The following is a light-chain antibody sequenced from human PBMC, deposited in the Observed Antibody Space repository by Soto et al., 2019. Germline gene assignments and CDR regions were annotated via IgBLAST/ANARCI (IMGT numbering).Light chain of an antibody. J-gene: IGLJ1*01. Sequence: QSVLTQPRSVSGSPGQSVTISCTGTSSDVGGYNYVSWYQQHPGKAPKPMIYDVSKRPSGVPDRFSGSKSGNTASLTISGLQAEDEADYYCCSYAGSYTNYVFGTGTKLTVL. V-gene: IGLV2-11*01. CDR2: DVS. CDR3: CSYAGSYTNYV. CDR1: SSDVGGYNY.